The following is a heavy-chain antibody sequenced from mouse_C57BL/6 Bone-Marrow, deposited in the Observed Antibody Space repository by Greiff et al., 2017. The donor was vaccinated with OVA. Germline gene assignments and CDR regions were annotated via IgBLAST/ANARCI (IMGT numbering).Heavy chain of an antibody. Sequence: QVQLQQPGAELVKPGASVKMSCKASGYTFTSYWLTWVKQRPAQGLEWIGDIYPGSGSTNYNEKFKSKATLTVDTSSSTAYMQLSSLTSEDSAVYYCARWGGYDGYYAMDYWGQGTSVTVSS. CDR3: ARWGGYDGYYAMDY. CDR1: GYTFTSYW. J-gene: IGHJ4*01. D-gene: IGHD2-2*01. CDR2: IYPGSGST. V-gene: IGHV1-55*01.